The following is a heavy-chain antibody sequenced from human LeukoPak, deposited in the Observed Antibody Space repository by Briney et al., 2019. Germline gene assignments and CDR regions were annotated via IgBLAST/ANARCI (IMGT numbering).Heavy chain of an antibody. CDR1: GFTFSSYS. CDR2: INSSSSYI. J-gene: IGHJ4*02. D-gene: IGHD1-26*01. Sequence: GGSLRLSCAASGFTFSSYSMNWVRQAPGKGLEWVSSINSSSSYIYYADSVKGRFTISRDNAKNSLYLQMNSLRAEDTAVYYCARGIVGVPTDDYWGQGTLVTVSS. V-gene: IGHV3-21*01. CDR3: ARGIVGVPTDDY.